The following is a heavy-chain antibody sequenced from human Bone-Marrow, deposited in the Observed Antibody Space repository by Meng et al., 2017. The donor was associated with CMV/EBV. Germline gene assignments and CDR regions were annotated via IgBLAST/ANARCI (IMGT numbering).Heavy chain of an antibody. CDR1: GGTFSSYA. J-gene: IGHJ5*02. V-gene: IGHV1-69*05. CDR2: IIPIFSTT. D-gene: IGHD2-2*01. Sequence: KISCKASGGTFSSYAISWVRQAPGQGLEWMGGIIPIFSTTNYAQKFQGRVTITTDESTSTAYMELSSLRSEDTAVYYCARDRPYCSSTSCFPTEYNWFAPWGQGPLVNVSS. CDR3: ARDRPYCSSTSCFPTEYNWFAP.